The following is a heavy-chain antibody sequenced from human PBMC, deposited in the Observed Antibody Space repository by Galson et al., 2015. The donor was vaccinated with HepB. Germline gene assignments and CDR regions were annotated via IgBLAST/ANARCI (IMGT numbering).Heavy chain of an antibody. CDR3: AKDYYDILTGYYVGYYYYYMDV. V-gene: IGHV3-23*01. CDR2: ISGSGGST. D-gene: IGHD3-9*01. CDR1: GFTFSSYA. Sequence: SLRLSCAASGFTFSSYAMSWVRQAPGKGLEWVSAISGSGGSTYYADSVKGRFTNSRDNSKNTLYLQMNSLRAEDTAVYYCAKDYYDILTGYYVGYYYYYMDVWGKGTTVTVSS. J-gene: IGHJ6*03.